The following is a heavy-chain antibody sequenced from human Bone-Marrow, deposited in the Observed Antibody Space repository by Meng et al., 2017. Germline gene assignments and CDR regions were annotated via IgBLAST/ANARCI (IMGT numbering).Heavy chain of an antibody. CDR3: AASPGWWRIDS. CDR1: GASVSSGYW. D-gene: IGHD6-19*01. V-gene: IGHV4-4*02. J-gene: IGHJ4*02. CDR2: FHHSGTT. Sequence: QVQLQAAVPGLVEPSGTLSLTCGVSGASVSSGYWWTWVRQPPGKGLEWIGEFHHSGTTNYNPSLRSRVTISVDTSKNQFSLRLTSVTAADTAVYYCAASPGWWRIDSWGQGTLVTVSS.